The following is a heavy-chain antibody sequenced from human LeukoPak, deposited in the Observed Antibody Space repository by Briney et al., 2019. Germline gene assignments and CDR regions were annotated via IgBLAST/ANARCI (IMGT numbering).Heavy chain of an antibody. D-gene: IGHD3-10*01. V-gene: IGHV3-7*01. J-gene: IGHJ4*01. CDR2: IKVDGSEK. Sequence: PGGSLRLSCVASGFSFSRSWRSWVRQAPGKGLEWVANIKVDGSEKHYLDSVEGRFIISRDNAKNSLHLQMNNLRAEDTAEYYCVRDGPFGSGTFGYCAHGTLVSVSS. CDR3: VRDGPFGSGTFGY. CDR1: GFSFSRSW.